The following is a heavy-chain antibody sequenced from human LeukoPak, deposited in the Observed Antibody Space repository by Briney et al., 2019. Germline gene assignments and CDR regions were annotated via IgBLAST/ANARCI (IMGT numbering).Heavy chain of an antibody. CDR3: ASFYSSRGY. CDR2: IYYSGST. D-gene: IGHD6-19*01. J-gene: IGHJ4*02. V-gene: IGHV4-59*08. Sequence: SETLSLTCTVSGGSISSYYWSWIRQPPGKGLEWIGYIYYSGSTNYNPSLKSRVTISVDTSKNQFSLKLSSVTAADTAVYCCASFYSSRGYWGQGTLVTVSS. CDR1: GGSISSYY.